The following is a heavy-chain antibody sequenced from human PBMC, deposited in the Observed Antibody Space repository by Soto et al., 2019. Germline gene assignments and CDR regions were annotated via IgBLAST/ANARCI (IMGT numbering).Heavy chain of an antibody. CDR2: IWYDGSNK. Sequence: GGSLRLSCAASGFTFSSYGMHWVRQAPGKGLEWVAVIWYDGSNKYYADSVKGRFTISRDNSKNTLYLQMNSLRAEDTAVYYCARDFLGGRGPNSNRQNPFDYWGQGTLVTVSS. D-gene: IGHD3-10*01. CDR1: GFTFSSYG. V-gene: IGHV3-33*01. J-gene: IGHJ4*02. CDR3: ARDFLGGRGPNSNRQNPFDY.